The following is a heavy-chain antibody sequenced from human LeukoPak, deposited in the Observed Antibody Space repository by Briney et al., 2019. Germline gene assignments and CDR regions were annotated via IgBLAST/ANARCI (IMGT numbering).Heavy chain of an antibody. CDR2: INSDGSSR. Sequence: GGSLRLSCAASGFIFNNYWVHWVRQAPGKGLVWVSRINSDGSSRNYADSVKGRFTISRDNAKNTLYLQMNSLRVEDTAVYYCASASSHRIAAGGDYWGQGTLVTVSS. J-gene: IGHJ4*02. CDR1: GFIFNNYW. D-gene: IGHD6-13*01. CDR3: ASASSHRIAAGGDY. V-gene: IGHV3-74*01.